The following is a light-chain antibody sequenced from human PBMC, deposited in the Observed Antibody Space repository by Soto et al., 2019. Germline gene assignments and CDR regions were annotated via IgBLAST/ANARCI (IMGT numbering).Light chain of an antibody. CDR1: QSVSSY. CDR2: DAS. CDR3: QQRSNWLYT. J-gene: IGKJ2*01. V-gene: IGKV3-11*01. Sequence: EIVLTQSPATLSLSPGERATLSCKASQSVSSYLAWYQQKPGQAPRLLIYDASNRATGIPARFSGSGFGTDFTLTISSLEPEDFAVYYCQQRSNWLYTFGQGTKLEIK.